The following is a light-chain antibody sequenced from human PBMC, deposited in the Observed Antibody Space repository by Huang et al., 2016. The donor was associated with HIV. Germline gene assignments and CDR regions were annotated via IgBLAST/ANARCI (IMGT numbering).Light chain of an antibody. CDR3: QQYGSYPRT. V-gene: IGKV3-20*01. Sequence: EIVLTLSPGTLSLSPGERATPSCMASPSVSSSYLAWYQHKPGQAPRLLIYGASSRATGVPDRFSGRGSGTDFTLTISRVEPEDFAVYYCQQYGSYPRTFGQGTKVEIK. CDR1: PSVSSSY. CDR2: GAS. J-gene: IGKJ1*01.